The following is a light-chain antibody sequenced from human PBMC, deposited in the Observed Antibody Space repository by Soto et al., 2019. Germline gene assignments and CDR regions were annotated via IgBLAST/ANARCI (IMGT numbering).Light chain of an antibody. J-gene: IGLJ1*01. V-gene: IGLV2-8*01. Sequence: QSALTQPPSASGSLGQSVTISCTGTSSDIGTYDYVSWYQQHPGRAPKLIIFEVSKRPLGVPDRFSGSKSGNTASLIVSGLQPDDEAEYHCTSYTGDDFTFVFGTGTKGTVL. CDR1: SSDIGTYDY. CDR2: EVS. CDR3: TSYTGDDFTFV.